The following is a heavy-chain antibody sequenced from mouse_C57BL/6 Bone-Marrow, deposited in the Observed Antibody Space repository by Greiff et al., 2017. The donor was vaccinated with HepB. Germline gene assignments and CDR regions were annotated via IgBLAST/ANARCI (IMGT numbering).Heavy chain of an antibody. J-gene: IGHJ2*01. CDR2: ISSGSSTI. V-gene: IGHV5-17*01. Sequence: EVNLVESGGGLVKPGGSLKLSCAASGFTFSDYGMHWVRQAPEKGLEWVAYISSGSSTIYYADTVKGRFTISRDNAKNTLFLQMTSLRSEDTAMYYCARSPNWGYYFDYWGQGTTLTVSS. CDR1: GFTFSDYG. CDR3: ARSPNWGYYFDY. D-gene: IGHD4-1*01.